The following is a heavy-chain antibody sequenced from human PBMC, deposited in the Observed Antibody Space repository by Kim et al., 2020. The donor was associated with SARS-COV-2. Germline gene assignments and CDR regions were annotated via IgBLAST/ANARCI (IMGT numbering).Heavy chain of an antibody. CDR3: AKDYNWNDDLYFDY. V-gene: IGHV3-33*06. CDR2: IWYDGSNK. D-gene: IGHD1-20*01. J-gene: IGHJ4*02. CDR1: GFTFSSYA. Sequence: GGSLRLSCAASGFTFSSYAMHWVRQAPGKGLEWVAVIWYDGSNKYYADSVKGRFTISRDNSKNTLYLQMNSLRAEDTAVYYCAKDYNWNDDLYFDYWGQG.